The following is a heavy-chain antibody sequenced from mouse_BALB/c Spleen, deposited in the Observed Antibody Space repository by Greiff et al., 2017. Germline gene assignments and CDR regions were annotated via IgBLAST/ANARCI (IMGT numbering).Heavy chain of an antibody. CDR1: GYTFSSYW. J-gene: IGHJ3*01. Sequence: VQLQPSGAELMKPGASVKISCKATGYTFSSYWIEWVKQRPGHGLEWIGEILPGSGSTNYNEKFKGKATFTADTSSNTAYMQLSSLTSEDSAVYYCARWYDYAYWGQGTLVTVSA. V-gene: IGHV1-9*01. CDR2: ILPGSGST. D-gene: IGHD2-4*01. CDR3: ARWYDYAY.